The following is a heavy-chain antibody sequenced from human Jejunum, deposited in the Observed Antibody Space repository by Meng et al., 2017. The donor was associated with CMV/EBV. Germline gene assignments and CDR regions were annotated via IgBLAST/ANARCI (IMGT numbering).Heavy chain of an antibody. CDR3: ARCLGDRLRHYFDS. J-gene: IGHJ4*02. D-gene: IGHD3-16*01. CDR1: GFTFSSYD. V-gene: IGHV3-23*01. CDR2: ISGSSVYT. Sequence: ASGFTFSSYDLSWVRQARGRGMGWVSTISGSSVYTYYADSVKGRFTISRDSSESTLYLQMNSLRAEDTAVYYCARCLGDRLRHYFDSWGQGTLVTVSS.